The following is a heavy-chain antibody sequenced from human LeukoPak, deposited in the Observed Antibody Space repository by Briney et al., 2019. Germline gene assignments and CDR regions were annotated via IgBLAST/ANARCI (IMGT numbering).Heavy chain of an antibody. V-gene: IGHV2-5*02. D-gene: IGHD3-10*01. Sequence: ESGPTLVKPTQILTLTCTFSEFSLSTSGVGVGWIRQPPGKALEWLALIYWDDDQRYSTSLKSRLTITKDTSKNQVVLTMTNMDPVDTATYYCAHSYYYGGANWFDPWGQGTLVTVSS. J-gene: IGHJ5*02. CDR2: IYWDDDQ. CDR3: AHSYYYGGANWFDP. CDR1: EFSLSTSGVG.